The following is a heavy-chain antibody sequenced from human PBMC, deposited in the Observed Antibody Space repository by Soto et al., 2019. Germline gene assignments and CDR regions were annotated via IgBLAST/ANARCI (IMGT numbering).Heavy chain of an antibody. CDR2: INPSGGST. Sequence: QVQLVQSGAEVKKPGASVKVSCKASGYTFTSYYMHWVRQAPGQGLEWMGIINPSGGSTSYAQKFQGRVTMNRDTSTSTVYMELSSLRSEDTAVYYCARDDSSGYGVDPWGQGTLVTVSS. V-gene: IGHV1-46*01. CDR1: GYTFTSYY. J-gene: IGHJ5*02. CDR3: ARDDSSGYGVDP. D-gene: IGHD3-22*01.